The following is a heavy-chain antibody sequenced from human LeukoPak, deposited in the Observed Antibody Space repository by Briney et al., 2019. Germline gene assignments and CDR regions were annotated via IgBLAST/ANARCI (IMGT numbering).Heavy chain of an antibody. Sequence: PGGSLRLSCAASGFTFSDYYMSWIRQDPGKGLEWVSYISSSSTYTNYADSVEGRFTISRDNSKNTVFLQMNSLRAEDTAVYYCARDEYYYTSGLDYWGQGTLVTVAS. J-gene: IGHJ4*02. D-gene: IGHD3-3*01. V-gene: IGHV3-11*05. CDR3: ARDEYYYTSGLDY. CDR2: ISSSSTYT. CDR1: GFTFSDYY.